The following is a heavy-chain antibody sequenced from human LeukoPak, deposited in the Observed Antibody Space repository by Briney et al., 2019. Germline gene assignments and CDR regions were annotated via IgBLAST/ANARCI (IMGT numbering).Heavy chain of an antibody. CDR2: ISAYNGNT. CDR1: GYTFTSYG. D-gene: IGHD5-18*01. V-gene: IGHV1-18*04. Sequence: VASVKVSCKASGYTFTSYGISWVRQAPGQGLEWMGWISAYNGNTNYAQKLQGRVTMTTDTSTSTAYMELRSLRSEDTAVYYCARAKRGYSYGFYDYYYYYMDVWGKGTTVTVSS. J-gene: IGHJ6*03. CDR3: ARAKRGYSYGFYDYYYYYMDV.